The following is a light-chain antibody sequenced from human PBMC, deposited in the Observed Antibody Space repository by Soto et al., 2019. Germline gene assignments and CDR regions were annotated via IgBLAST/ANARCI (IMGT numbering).Light chain of an antibody. CDR3: QQYAFSPPT. CDR1: HTICKNY. J-gene: IGKJ1*01. Sequence: VLTQSQGTLSLSTGERAALSFRLSHTICKNYLAWYQHRPGQAPRLLIYGASTRATGIPDRFNGSGSGTDFTLTINRLEPEDFAVYCCQQYAFSPPTFGRGTKVDIK. V-gene: IGKV3-20*01. CDR2: GAS.